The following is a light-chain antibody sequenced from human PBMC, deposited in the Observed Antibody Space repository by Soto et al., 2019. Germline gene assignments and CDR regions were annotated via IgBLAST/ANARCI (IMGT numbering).Light chain of an antibody. CDR3: ATWDTILNGFV. CDR2: SND. Sequence: QSVLTQPPSASGTPGQWVTISCSGSSSNIETNDIYWHQQVPGSAPKLLIYSNDQRPSGVPDRFSASKSGTSASLAISGLRSEDEAEYFCATWDTILNGFVFGTGTKLTVL. CDR1: SSNIETND. V-gene: IGLV1-47*02. J-gene: IGLJ1*01.